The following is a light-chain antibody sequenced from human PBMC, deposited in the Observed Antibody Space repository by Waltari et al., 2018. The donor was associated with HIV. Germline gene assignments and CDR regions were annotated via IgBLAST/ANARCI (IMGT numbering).Light chain of an antibody. J-gene: IGLJ1*01. V-gene: IGLV1-40*01. CDR2: GNA. CDR1: SSNIGAGYD. Sequence: QSVLTQPPSVSGAPGQRVTISCTGSSSNIGAGYDVHWFQQLPGTAPKLLIYGNASGPSGGPGRFSGSQSGTSASLASTGLQAEDEADYYCQSYDSGLSAYVFGTGTKVTVL. CDR3: QSYDSGLSAYV.